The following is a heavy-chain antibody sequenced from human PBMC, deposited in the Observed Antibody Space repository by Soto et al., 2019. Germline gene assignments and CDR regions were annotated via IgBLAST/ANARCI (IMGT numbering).Heavy chain of an antibody. CDR3: AKDPGYASGHLLGWAFDS. V-gene: IGHV3-30*04. J-gene: IGHJ4*02. CDR2: IIYDGTND. Sequence: VGSLRLSCAASGFSFSDYALHWVRQAPGKGLEWVALIIYDGTNDYYADSVKGRFTVSRDNSKQILYLQMNSLTAEDTAVYYCAKDPGYASGHLLGWAFDSWGQGAQVTVSS. CDR1: GFSFSDYA. D-gene: IGHD2-2*03.